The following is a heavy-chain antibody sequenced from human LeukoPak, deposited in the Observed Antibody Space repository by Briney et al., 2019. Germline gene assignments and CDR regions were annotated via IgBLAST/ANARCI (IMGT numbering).Heavy chain of an antibody. CDR3: VSQQLAPP. D-gene: IGHD5-24*01. Sequence: GGSLRLSCAASGFAFSKYWMSWVRQAPGKGLEWVANIKEDGSIEDYADSVKGRFTVSRDNAKNSLYLQMNSLRVEDTAVYYCVSQQLAPPWSQGTLVTVSS. J-gene: IGHJ5*02. CDR2: IKEDGSIE. CDR1: GFAFSKYW. V-gene: IGHV3-7*01.